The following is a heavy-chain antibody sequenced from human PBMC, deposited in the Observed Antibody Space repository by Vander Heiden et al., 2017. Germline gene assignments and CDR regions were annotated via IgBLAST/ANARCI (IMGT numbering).Heavy chain of an antibody. CDR1: GFTFSSYA. CDR2: ISYDGSNK. CDR3: AREPPSSSSEGYFFDY. J-gene: IGHJ4*02. Sequence: QVQLVESGGGVVQPGRSLRLSCAASGFTFSSYAMHWVRQAPGKGLEWVAVISYDGSNKYYADSVKGRFTISRDNSKNTLYLQMNSLRAEDTAVYYCAREPPSSSSEGYFFDYWGQGTLVTVSS. V-gene: IGHV3-30-3*01. D-gene: IGHD6-6*01.